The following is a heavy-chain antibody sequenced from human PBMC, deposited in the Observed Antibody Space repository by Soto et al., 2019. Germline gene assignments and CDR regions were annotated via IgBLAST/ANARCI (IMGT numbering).Heavy chain of an antibody. CDR1: GFTFSSYG. CDR2: ISYDGSNK. D-gene: IGHD4-4*01. CDR3: AKLPADYSTNYYYYGMEV. J-gene: IGHJ6*02. Sequence: PGGSLRLSCAASGFTFSSYGMHWVRQAPGKGLEWVAVISYDGSNKYYADSVKGRFTISRDNSKNTLYLQMNSLRAEDTAVYYCAKLPADYSTNYYYYGMEVWGHGTTVTVSS. V-gene: IGHV3-30*18.